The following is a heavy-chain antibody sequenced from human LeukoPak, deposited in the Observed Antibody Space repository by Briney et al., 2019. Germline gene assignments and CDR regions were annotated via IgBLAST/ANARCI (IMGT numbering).Heavy chain of an antibody. V-gene: IGHV4-59*01. J-gene: IGHJ4*02. CDR3: ASGSGYYYYFDY. CDR1: SGSISSNY. D-gene: IGHD3-3*01. Sequence: SETLSLTCTVSSGSISSNYWSWIRQPPGKGLEWIGYIYYSGSTNYNPSLKSRVTISVDTSKNQFSLKLSSVTAADTAVYYCASGSGYYYYFDYWGQGTLVTVSS. CDR2: IYYSGST.